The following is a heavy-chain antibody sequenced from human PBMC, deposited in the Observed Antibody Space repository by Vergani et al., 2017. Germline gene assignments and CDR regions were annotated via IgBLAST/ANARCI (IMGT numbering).Heavy chain of an antibody. CDR2: IYYSGST. V-gene: IGHV4-39*01. D-gene: IGHD3-10*01. J-gene: IGHJ4*02. CDR3: ARRLQYGSGSQIIDY. Sequence: QLQLQGSGPGLVKPSETLSLTCTVSGGSISSSSYYWGWIRQPPGKGLEWIGSIYYSGSTYYNPSLKSRVTISVDTSKNQFSLKLSSVTAADTAVYYCARRLQYGSGSQIIDYWGQGTLVTVSS. CDR1: GGSISSSSYY.